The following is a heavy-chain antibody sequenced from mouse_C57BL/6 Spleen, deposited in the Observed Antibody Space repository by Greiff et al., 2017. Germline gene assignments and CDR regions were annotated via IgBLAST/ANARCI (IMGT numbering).Heavy chain of an antibody. D-gene: IGHD4-1*01. V-gene: IGHV2-2*01. CDR3: ARNWDYYFGY. Sequence: QVQLQQSGPGLVQPSQSLSITCTVSGFSLTSYGVHWVRQSPGKGLEWLGVIWSGGSKAYNAAFISRLSISKDNSKSQVYFKMNSLQADDTAIYYCARNWDYYFGYWGQGTTLTVAS. J-gene: IGHJ2*01. CDR1: GFSLTSYG. CDR2: IWSGGSK.